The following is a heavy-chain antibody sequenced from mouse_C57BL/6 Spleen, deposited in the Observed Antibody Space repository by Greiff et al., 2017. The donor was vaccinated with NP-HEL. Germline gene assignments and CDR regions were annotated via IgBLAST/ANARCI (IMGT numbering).Heavy chain of an antibody. CDR1: GFTFSSYA. Sequence: EVKVVESGGGLVKPGGSLKLSCAASGFTFSSYAMSWVRQTPEKRLEWVATISDGGSYTYYPDNVKGRFTISRDNAKNNLYLQMSHLKSEDTAMYYCARDEDYDWFAYWGQGTLVTVSA. CDR2: ISDGGSYT. CDR3: ARDEDYDWFAY. D-gene: IGHD2-4*01. J-gene: IGHJ3*01. V-gene: IGHV5-4*01.